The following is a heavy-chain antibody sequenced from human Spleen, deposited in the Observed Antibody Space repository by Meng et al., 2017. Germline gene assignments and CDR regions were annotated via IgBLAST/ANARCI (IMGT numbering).Heavy chain of an antibody. CDR3: AKGKIAVAGDYFDY. J-gene: IGHJ4*02. V-gene: IGHV3-9*01. CDR1: GFSFDDYA. D-gene: IGHD6-19*01. Sequence: SLKISCAASGFSFDDYAMDWVRQAPGEGLEWVSGITWNGGRVRYADSVKGRFTISRDNAKNSLYLQMNSLRAEDTALYYCAKGKIAVAGDYFDYWGQGTLVTVSS. CDR2: ITWNGGRV.